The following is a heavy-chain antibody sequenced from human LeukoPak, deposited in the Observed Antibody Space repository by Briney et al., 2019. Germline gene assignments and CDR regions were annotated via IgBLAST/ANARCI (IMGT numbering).Heavy chain of an antibody. CDR2: ISGSGGST. D-gene: IGHD3-10*01. V-gene: IGHV3-23*01. J-gene: IGHJ4*02. CDR1: GFTFSSYA. Sequence: SGGSLRLSCAASGFTFSSYAMRGVRQARGKGREGVSAISGSGGSTYYTDSVKGRFTISRDNSKNTLYLQMNSLRAEDTAVYYCAKFLWFGELSSYYFDYWGQGTLVTVSS. CDR3: AKFLWFGELSSYYFDY.